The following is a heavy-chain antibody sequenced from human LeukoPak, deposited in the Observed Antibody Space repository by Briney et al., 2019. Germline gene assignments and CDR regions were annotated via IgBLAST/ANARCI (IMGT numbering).Heavy chain of an antibody. J-gene: IGHJ5*02. CDR3: AGGVLHGGGNWFDP. CDR2: INPDSGGT. Sequence: ASVKVSCKTSGYTFTGYYMHWLRQAPGQGLEWMGRINPDSGGTYYAQKFRSRVTMTRDTSISTAYMELASLISDDTAVYYCAGGVLHGGGNWFDPWGQGTLVTVSS. CDR1: GYTFTGYY. V-gene: IGHV1-2*06. D-gene: IGHD3-16*01.